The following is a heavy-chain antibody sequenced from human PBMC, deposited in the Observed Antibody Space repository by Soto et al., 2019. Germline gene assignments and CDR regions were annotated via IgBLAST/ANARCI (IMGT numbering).Heavy chain of an antibody. J-gene: IGHJ4*02. CDR3: ARDLSGLAATGY. CDR1: GFTFHSYG. Sequence: QVQLVESGGGVVQPGRSLRLSCAASGFTFHSYGMHWVRQAPGKGLEWVAVIWYDGSKKYYADSVKGRFTISRDNSKNTLYLQMNSLRAEDTAVYYCARDLSGLAATGYWGQGTLVTVSS. CDR2: IWYDGSKK. V-gene: IGHV3-33*01. D-gene: IGHD1-26*01.